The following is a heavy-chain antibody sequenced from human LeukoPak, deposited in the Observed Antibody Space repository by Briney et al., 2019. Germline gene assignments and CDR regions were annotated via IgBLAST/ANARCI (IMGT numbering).Heavy chain of an antibody. CDR1: GYSFTSYW. J-gene: IGHJ4*02. V-gene: IGHV5-51*01. CDR2: IYPGDSDT. D-gene: IGHD3-22*01. Sequence: GEPLKISCKGSGYSFTSYWIGWVRQMPGKGLEWMGIIYPGDSDTRYSPSFQGQVTISADKSISTAYLQWSSLKASDTAMYYCAGAYDSSGYRFDYWGQGTLVTVSS. CDR3: AGAYDSSGYRFDY.